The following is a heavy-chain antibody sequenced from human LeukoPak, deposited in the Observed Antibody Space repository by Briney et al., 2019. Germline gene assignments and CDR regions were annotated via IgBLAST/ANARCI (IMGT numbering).Heavy chain of an antibody. CDR1: GFTFSSYE. Sequence: GGSLRLSCAASGFTFSSYEMNSVRQAPGKGLEWVSYISSSGSTIYYADSVKGRFTISRDNAKNSLYLQMNSLRAEDTAVYYCAALAVADNVDYWGQGTLVTVSS. CDR3: AALAVADNVDY. D-gene: IGHD6-19*01. V-gene: IGHV3-48*03. CDR2: ISSSGSTI. J-gene: IGHJ4*02.